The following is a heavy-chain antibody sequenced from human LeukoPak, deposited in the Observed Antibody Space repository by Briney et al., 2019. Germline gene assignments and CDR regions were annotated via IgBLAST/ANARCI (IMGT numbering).Heavy chain of an antibody. J-gene: IGHJ5*02. CDR3: ARHPIAAGGAYNWFDP. V-gene: IGHV5-51*01. D-gene: IGHD6-13*01. Sequence: GESLKISCKGSGYGSGYSFTSHWLAWVRQMPGKGLEWMGIIYPRDSNTIYSPSFQGQVTISVDTSINTAYLQWISLKASDTAMYYCARHPIAAGGAYNWFDPWGQGTLVTVPS. CDR2: IYPRDSNT. CDR1: GYSFTSHW.